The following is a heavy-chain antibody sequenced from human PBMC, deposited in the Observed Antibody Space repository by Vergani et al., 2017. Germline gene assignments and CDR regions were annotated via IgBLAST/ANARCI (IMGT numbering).Heavy chain of an antibody. D-gene: IGHD3-9*01. Sequence: QVQLQESGPGLVKPSETLSLTCAVSGYSISSGYYWGWIRQPPGRGLEWIGSIYHSGSTYYNPSLKSRVTILVDTSKNQFSLEVTSVTAADTAIYFCARTESFILRYFHWALWGQGTLVTVSS. J-gene: IGHJ4*02. CDR3: ARTESFILRYFHWAL. V-gene: IGHV4-38-2*01. CDR2: IYHSGST. CDR1: GYSISSGYY.